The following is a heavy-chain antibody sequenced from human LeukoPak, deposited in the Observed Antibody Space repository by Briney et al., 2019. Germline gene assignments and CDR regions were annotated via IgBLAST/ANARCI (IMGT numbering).Heavy chain of an antibody. V-gene: IGHV3-23*01. CDR1: GFAFSSHE. Sequence: GGSLRLSCAASGFAFSSHEMSWVRQAPGKGLEWVSAISGSGYSTYYADSVKGRFTTSRDNSKNTLYLQMNSLRAEDTAVYYCAKGGAGSIFDYWGQGTLVTVSS. CDR2: ISGSGYST. J-gene: IGHJ4*02. D-gene: IGHD1-26*01. CDR3: AKGGAGSIFDY.